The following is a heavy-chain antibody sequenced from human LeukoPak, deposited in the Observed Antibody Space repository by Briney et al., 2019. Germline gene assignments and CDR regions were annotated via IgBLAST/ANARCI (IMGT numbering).Heavy chain of an antibody. CDR1: RYTFTTYD. V-gene: IGHV1-8*02. CDR3: ARVWCSSTNCLNGWFDP. J-gene: IGHJ5*02. Sequence: ASVKGSCKASRYTFTTYDINWVRQAAGQGLEWMGWMNPNSGNTGYAQKFQGRVTMTRNTSISTAYMELSSLRSDDTAVYYCARVWCSSTNCLNGWFDPWGRGTLVTVSS. CDR2: MNPNSGNT. D-gene: IGHD2-2*01.